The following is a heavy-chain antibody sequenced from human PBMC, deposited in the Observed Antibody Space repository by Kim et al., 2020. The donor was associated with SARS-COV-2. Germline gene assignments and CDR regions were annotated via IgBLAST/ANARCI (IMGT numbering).Heavy chain of an antibody. V-gene: IGHV4-39*01. J-gene: IGHJ4*02. CDR2: IYYSGST. CDR1: GGSISSSSYY. CDR3: ARLPTRGYCSGGSCYRYMIGPNFDY. D-gene: IGHD2-15*01. Sequence: SETLSLTCTVSGGSISSSSYYWGWIRQPPGKGLEWIGSIYYSGSTYYNPSLKSRVTISVDTSKNQFSLKLSSVTAADTAVYYCARLPTRGYCSGGSCYRYMIGPNFDYWGQGTLVTVSS.